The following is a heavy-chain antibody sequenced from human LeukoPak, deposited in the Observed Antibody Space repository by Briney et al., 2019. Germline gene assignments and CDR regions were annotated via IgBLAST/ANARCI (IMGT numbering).Heavy chain of an antibody. J-gene: IGHJ4*02. D-gene: IGHD6-13*01. CDR3: ARHSLLVGFHFDY. Sequence: SETLSLTCSVSGGSVNTYYWSWLRQPPGKGLEWIGYVYYSGSTNYNPSLKSRVTISVDTSKDQFSLKLTSLTAADTAVYYCARHSLLVGFHFDYWGQGSLVTVSS. CDR1: GGSVNTYY. CDR2: VYYSGST. V-gene: IGHV4-59*08.